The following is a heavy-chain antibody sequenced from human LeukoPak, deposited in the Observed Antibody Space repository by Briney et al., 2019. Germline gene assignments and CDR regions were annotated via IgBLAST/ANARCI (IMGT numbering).Heavy chain of an antibody. CDR1: GFTFSSYW. D-gene: IGHD1-14*01. Sequence: GGSLRLSCAASGFTFSSYWMHWVRQAPGKGLVWVSRINSDGSSTSYADSVKGRFTISRVNAKNTLYLQMNTLRVEDTAVYYCATGQGHGMDVWGQGTTVTVSS. V-gene: IGHV3-74*01. CDR2: INSDGSST. J-gene: IGHJ6*02. CDR3: ATGQGHGMDV.